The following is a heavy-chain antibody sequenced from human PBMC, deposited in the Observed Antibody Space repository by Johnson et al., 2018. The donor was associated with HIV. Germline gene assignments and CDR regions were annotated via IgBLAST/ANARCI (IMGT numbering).Heavy chain of an antibody. CDR3: ARESLLITPRRDDAFDI. CDR1: GFTFSNYA. V-gene: IGHV3-7*05. J-gene: IGHJ3*02. D-gene: IGHD6-6*01. Sequence: VQLVESGGGLVKPGGSLRLSCAASGFTFSNYAMSWVRQAPGKGLEWVANIKQDGSDKYYVDSVKGRFTISRDNANNSLYLQMNSLTAEDTALYYCARESLLITPRRDDAFDIWGQGTMVTVSS. CDR2: IKQDGSDK.